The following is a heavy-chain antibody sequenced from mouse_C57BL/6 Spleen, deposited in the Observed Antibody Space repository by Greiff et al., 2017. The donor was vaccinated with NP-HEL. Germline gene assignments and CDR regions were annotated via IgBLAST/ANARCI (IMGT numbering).Heavy chain of an antibody. D-gene: IGHD1-1*01. V-gene: IGHV1-5*01. CDR1: GYTFTSYW. J-gene: IGHJ3*01. Sequence: VQLQQSGTVLARPGASVKMSCKTSGYTFTSYWMHWVKQRPGQGLEWIGAIYPGNSDTSYNQKFKGKAKLTAVTSASTAYMELSSLTNEDSAVYYCTREDYYYGSSPFAYWGQGTLVTVSA. CDR3: TREDYYYGSSPFAY. CDR2: IYPGNSDT.